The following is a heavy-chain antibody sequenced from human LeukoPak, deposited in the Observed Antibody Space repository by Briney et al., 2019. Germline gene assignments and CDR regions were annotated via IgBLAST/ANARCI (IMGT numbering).Heavy chain of an antibody. D-gene: IGHD2-2*01. V-gene: IGHV4-34*01. CDR1: GGSFSGYY. Sequence: PSETRSLTCAVYGGSFSGYYWSWIRQPPGKGLEWIGEINHSGSTNYNPSLKSRVTISVDTSKNQFSLKLSSVTAADTAVYYCATTVRSSNDYWGQGTLVTVSS. CDR3: ATTVRSSNDY. CDR2: INHSGST. J-gene: IGHJ4*02.